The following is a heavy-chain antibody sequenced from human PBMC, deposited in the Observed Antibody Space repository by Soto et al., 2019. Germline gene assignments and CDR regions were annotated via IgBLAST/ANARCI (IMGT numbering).Heavy chain of an antibody. CDR3: ARSPGISGSTFFDF. J-gene: IGHJ4*02. Sequence: GGSLRLPCVASGFSFTNYCMSWVRQVPGKGLEWVANIKQDGSERYYVDSVKGRFTVSRDDAKNSLYLQMNSLRAEDTSVYYCARSPGISGSTFFDFWGQGTPVTVS. D-gene: IGHD1-7*01. V-gene: IGHV3-7*01. CDR2: IKQDGSER. CDR1: GFSFTNYC.